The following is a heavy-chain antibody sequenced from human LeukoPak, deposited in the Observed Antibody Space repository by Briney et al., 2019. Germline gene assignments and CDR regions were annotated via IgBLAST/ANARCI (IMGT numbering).Heavy chain of an antibody. CDR3: ARESHYLPDY. D-gene: IGHD3-10*01. CDR1: GDSIIGYY. J-gene: IGHJ4*02. CDR2: THYSGSS. V-gene: IGHV4-59*01. Sequence: SETLSLTCTVSGDSIIGYYWSWIRQPPGKGLEWIGYTHYSGSSNYNPSLQSRVTISVDTSRGHFSLKLSSATAADTAVYYCARESHYLPDYWGQGTLVTVSS.